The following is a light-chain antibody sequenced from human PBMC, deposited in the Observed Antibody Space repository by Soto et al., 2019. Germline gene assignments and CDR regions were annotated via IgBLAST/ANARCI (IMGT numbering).Light chain of an antibody. CDR3: QQRGNWPPTWT. J-gene: IGKJ1*01. CDR2: DAS. CDR1: QSVSSSY. Sequence: IVLTQSPGTLSLSPGERATLSCRASQSVSSSYLAWYQQKPGQAPSLLIYDASIRATGIPARFSGSGSGTDFTLTISSLEPQDLAVYYCQQRGNWPPTWTFGQGTKVDIK. V-gene: IGKV3D-20*02.